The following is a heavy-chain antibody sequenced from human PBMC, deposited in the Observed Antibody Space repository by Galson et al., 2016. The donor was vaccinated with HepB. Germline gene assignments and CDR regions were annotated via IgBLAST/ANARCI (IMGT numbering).Heavy chain of an antibody. CDR3: ARSFCTSDICYVTAVDF. V-gene: IGHV1-46*01. CDR2: INPSAHTT. Sequence: SVKVSCKASGYTFATYYMHWVRQAPGQGFEWMGLINPSAHTTTYAQKFQGRVTMTRDTSTSTVYMELSSLRYEDTAVYYCARSFCTSDICYVTAVDFWGQGTMVTVSS. D-gene: IGHD2-8*01. CDR1: GYTFATYY. J-gene: IGHJ3*01.